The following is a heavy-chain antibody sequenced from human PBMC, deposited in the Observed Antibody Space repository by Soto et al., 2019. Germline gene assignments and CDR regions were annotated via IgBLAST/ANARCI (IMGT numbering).Heavy chain of an antibody. V-gene: IGHV3-30*18. J-gene: IGHJ6*02. D-gene: IGHD6-13*01. Sequence: QVQLVESGGGVVQPGRSLRLSCGGSRFMFSSYAMHWVRQAPGKGLDWVAVISYDGTKTYYADSVRGRFTISRDNSKNTLYLQMNSLRVEDTALYYCAKDSSSSWYRPYFYFGMDVWGQGTTVTVS. CDR1: RFMFSSYA. CDR2: ISYDGTKT. CDR3: AKDSSSSWYRPYFYFGMDV.